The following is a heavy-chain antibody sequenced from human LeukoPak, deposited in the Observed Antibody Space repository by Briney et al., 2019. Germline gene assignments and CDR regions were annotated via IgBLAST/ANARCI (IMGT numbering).Heavy chain of an antibody. V-gene: IGHV4-39*07. CDR1: GGSISSSSYY. CDR3: ARDHSGGDWFDP. Sequence: SETLSLTCTVSGGSISSSSYYWGWIRQPPGKGLEWIGSIYYSGSTYYNPSLKSRVTISVDTSKNQFSLKLSSVTAADTAVYCCARDHSGGDWFDPWGQGTLVTVSS. CDR2: IYYSGST. J-gene: IGHJ5*02. D-gene: IGHD1-26*01.